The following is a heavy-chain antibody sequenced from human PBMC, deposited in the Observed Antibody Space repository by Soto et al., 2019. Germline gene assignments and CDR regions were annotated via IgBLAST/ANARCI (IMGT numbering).Heavy chain of an antibody. CDR2: IYYSGST. D-gene: IGHD6-13*01. CDR1: GGPVSSGSYY. CDR3: ARDVPAAARTYYFDY. J-gene: IGHJ4*02. Sequence: PWEPLALTCTVSGGPVSSGSYYWSWIRQPPGKGLEWIGYIYYSGSTNYNPSLKSRVTISVDTSKNQFSLKLSSVTAADTAVYYCARDVPAAARTYYFDYWGQGTLVTVSS. V-gene: IGHV4-61*01.